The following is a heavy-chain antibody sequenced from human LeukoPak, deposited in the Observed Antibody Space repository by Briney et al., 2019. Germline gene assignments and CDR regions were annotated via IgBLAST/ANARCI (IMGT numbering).Heavy chain of an antibody. J-gene: IGHJ4*02. CDR3: ARYGSGSHNY. Sequence: SETLSLTCTVPGGSISSGDYYWSWIRQPPGKGLEWIGYIYYSGSTYYNPSLKSRVTISVDTSKNQFSLKLSSVTAADTAVYYCARYGSGSHNYWGQGTLVTVSS. CDR2: IYYSGST. CDR1: GGSISSGDYY. V-gene: IGHV4-30-4*01. D-gene: IGHD3-10*01.